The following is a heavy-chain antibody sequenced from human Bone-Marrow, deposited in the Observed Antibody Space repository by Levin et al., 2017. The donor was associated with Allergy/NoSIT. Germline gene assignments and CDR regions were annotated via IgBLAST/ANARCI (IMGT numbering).Heavy chain of an antibody. J-gene: IGHJ6*03. D-gene: IGHD5-24*01. CDR2: ADHTGYT. CDR1: GGTVNSGPHY. Sequence: SETLSLICTVSGGTVNSGPHYWGWVRQSPGQGLQWIGSADHTGYTYYNPSLSGRVTIAVDTSKNQVSLSLNSVTAADTAAYYCVRHFRLQRLRNYFYMDVWGKGAAVTVS. V-gene: IGHV4-39*01. CDR3: VRHFRLQRLRNYFYMDV.